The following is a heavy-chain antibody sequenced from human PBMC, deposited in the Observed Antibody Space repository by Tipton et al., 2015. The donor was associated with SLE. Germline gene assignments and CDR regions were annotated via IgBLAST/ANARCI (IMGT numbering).Heavy chain of an antibody. CDR3: ARESEPEPPRVIFDYYMDV. CDR1: GFTFSSYE. CDR2: ISSRGTTI. Sequence: GSLRLSCVASGFTFSSYEMNWVRQAPGKGLEWLSYISSRGTTIYYADSVKGRFTISRDNAKNSLLLQMNSLRAEDTAVYYCARESEPEPPRVIFDYYMDVWGKGNPGHRLL. V-gene: IGHV3-48*03. D-gene: IGHD1-14*01. J-gene: IGHJ6*03.